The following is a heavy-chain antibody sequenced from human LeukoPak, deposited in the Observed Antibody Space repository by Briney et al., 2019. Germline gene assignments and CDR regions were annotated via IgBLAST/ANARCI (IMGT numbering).Heavy chain of an antibody. Sequence: VSVKVSCKTSGFTFTSYGISWVRQAPGQGPEWMGWISAYNGQTNHAQNLQGRVTMTTDTSTNTAYMELRSLRSDDTAVYYCARDYYYDTSGYWGLDYWGQGTLVTVSS. CDR2: ISAYNGQT. CDR1: GFTFTSYG. CDR3: ARDYYYDTSGYWGLDY. D-gene: IGHD3-22*01. V-gene: IGHV1-18*01. J-gene: IGHJ4*02.